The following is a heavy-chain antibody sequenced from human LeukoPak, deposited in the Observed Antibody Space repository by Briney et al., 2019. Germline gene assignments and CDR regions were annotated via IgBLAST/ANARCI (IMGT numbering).Heavy chain of an antibody. V-gene: IGHV4-59*01. CDR2: IYYSGST. CDR1: GGSISSYY. CDR3: ARNSKWLSPDY. Sequence: PSETLSLTCTVSGGSISSYYWSWIRQPPGKELEWIGYIYYSGSTNYNPSLKSRVTISVDTSKNQFSLKLSSVTAADTAVYYCARNSKWLSPDYWGQGTLVTVSS. J-gene: IGHJ4*02. D-gene: IGHD3-22*01.